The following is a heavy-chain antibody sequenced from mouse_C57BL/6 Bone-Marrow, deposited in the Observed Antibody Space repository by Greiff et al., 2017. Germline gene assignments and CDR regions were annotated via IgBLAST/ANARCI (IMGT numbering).Heavy chain of an antibody. CDR2: IYPRSGNT. J-gene: IGHJ4*01. CDR1: GYTFTSYG. Sequence: VKVVESGAELARPGASVKLSCKASGYTFTSYGISWVKQRTGQGLEWIGEIYPRSGNTYYNEKFKGKATLTADKSSSTAYMELRSLTSEDSAGYFCARCYWAMDYWGQGTSVTGSS. CDR3: ARCYWAMDY. D-gene: IGHD1-1*01. V-gene: IGHV1-81*01.